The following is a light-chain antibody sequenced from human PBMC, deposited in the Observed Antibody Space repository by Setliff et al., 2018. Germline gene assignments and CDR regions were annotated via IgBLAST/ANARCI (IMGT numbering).Light chain of an antibody. CDR1: SSDVGYYNY. CDR3: SSYTSSSTRV. J-gene: IGLJ1*01. CDR2: EVS. Sequence: QSALTQPASVSGSPGQSITISCTGTSSDVGYYNYVSWYQQHPGKAPKLMIYEVSNRPSGVSNRFSGSKSGNTASLPISGLQAEDEADYYCSSYTSSSTRVFGTGTKVTVL. V-gene: IGLV2-14*01.